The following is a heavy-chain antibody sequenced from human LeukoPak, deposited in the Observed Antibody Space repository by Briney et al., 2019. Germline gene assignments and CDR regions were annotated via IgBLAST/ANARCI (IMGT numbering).Heavy chain of an antibody. Sequence: GGSLRLSCETSGFTVRTNYINWVRQAPGKGLEWVSVIYSGGSTYYADSVKGRFTVSRDIYKNTVYLQMNSLRAEDTAVYYCARDQAGFDYWGQGTLVTVSS. J-gene: IGHJ4*02. CDR2: IYSGGST. D-gene: IGHD6-13*01. V-gene: IGHV3-66*01. CDR1: GFTVRTNY. CDR3: ARDQAGFDY.